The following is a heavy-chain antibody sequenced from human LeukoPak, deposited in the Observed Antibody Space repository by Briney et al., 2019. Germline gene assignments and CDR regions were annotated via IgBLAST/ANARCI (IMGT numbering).Heavy chain of an antibody. CDR2: IYPGDSDT. CDR1: AYILTSYL. J-gene: IGHJ4*02. D-gene: IGHD6-13*01. Sequence: GESLKISCKASAYILTSYLIGWVRQMPGKGLEWMGIIYPGDSDTRYSPSFQGQVTFSADKSISTAYLQWNSLKASDTAIYYCARHSRTAAGNVSPFDYWGQGTLVTVSS. V-gene: IGHV5-51*01. CDR3: ARHSRTAAGNVSPFDY.